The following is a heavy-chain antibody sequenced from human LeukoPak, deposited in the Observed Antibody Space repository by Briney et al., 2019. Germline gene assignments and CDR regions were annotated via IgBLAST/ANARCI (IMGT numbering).Heavy chain of an antibody. J-gene: IGHJ4*02. CDR1: GYTFTSYY. Sequence: GASVKVSCKASGYTFTSYYIHWVRQAPGQGLEWMGIINPSGGSTSYAQKFQGRVTMTRDTSTSTVYMELSRLRSDDTAVYYCARLGVRYYDSSGYSGDYWGQGTLVTVSS. D-gene: IGHD3-22*01. CDR3: ARLGVRYYDSSGYSGDY. V-gene: IGHV1-46*01. CDR2: INPSGGST.